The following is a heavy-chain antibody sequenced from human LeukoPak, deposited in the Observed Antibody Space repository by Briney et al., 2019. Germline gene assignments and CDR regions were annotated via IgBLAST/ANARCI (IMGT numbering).Heavy chain of an antibody. D-gene: IGHD2-8*01. CDR3: AREAAGVFNV. J-gene: IGHJ3*01. V-gene: IGHV3-21*01. Sequence: AGGSLRLSCAASGFTFSSYSMNWVRQAPGKGLEWVSSISSSSSYIYYADSVKGRFTISRDNAKNSLYLQMNSLRTEDTAVYYCAREAAGVFNVWGQGTMVTVSS. CDR1: GFTFSSYS. CDR2: ISSSSSYI.